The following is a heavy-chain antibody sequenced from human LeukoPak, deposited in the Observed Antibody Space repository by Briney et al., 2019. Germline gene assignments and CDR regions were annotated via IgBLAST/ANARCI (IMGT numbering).Heavy chain of an antibody. Sequence: GGSLRLSCAASGFSFSSYGMHWLRQAPGKGLEWVSSISSSSSYIYYADSVKGRFTISRDNAKNSLYLQMNSLRAEDTAVYYCARDSSPYYDSSGYYYEIFDYWGQGTLVTVSS. CDR2: ISSSSSYI. CDR1: GFSFSSYG. V-gene: IGHV3-21*01. CDR3: ARDSSPYYDSSGYYYEIFDY. J-gene: IGHJ4*02. D-gene: IGHD3-22*01.